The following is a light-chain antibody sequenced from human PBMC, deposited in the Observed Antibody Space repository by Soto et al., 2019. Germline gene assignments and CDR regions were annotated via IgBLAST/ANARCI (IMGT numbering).Light chain of an antibody. CDR2: GDS. CDR1: ISNIGADYE. Sequence: QSVLTQPPSVSGAPGQRCTISCTGGISNIGADYEVQVEQQLPGTAPKLLVYGDSNGRSGVPCRFCGSEAGSSASLAITVLXSEDEAEYYGQPYDSTLKGCVFGTGTKVTVL. CDR3: QPYDSTLKGCV. J-gene: IGLJ1*01. V-gene: IGLV1-40*01.